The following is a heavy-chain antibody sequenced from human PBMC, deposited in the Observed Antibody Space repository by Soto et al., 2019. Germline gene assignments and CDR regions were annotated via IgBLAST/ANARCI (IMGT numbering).Heavy chain of an antibody. J-gene: IGHJ3*02. V-gene: IGHV3-23*01. CDR3: AKTWGHSWLQSAFDM. D-gene: IGHD5-12*01. CDR1: GFTFINYS. CDR2: ISGAGGST. Sequence: EVRLLESGGGLVQPGGSLRLSCAASGFTFINYSMSWVRQAPGKGLEWVSGISGAGGSTYYAGSVKGRLTICRDNSKNTLYRQMNRLIAVDTSMYYCAKTWGHSWLQSAFDMGVQGTMVTVSS.